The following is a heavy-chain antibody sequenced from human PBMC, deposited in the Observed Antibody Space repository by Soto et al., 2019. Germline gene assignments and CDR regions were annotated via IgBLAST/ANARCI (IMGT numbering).Heavy chain of an antibody. D-gene: IGHD6-13*01. Sequence: QVQLVQSGAEVKKPGASVKVSCKASGYTFTSYAMHWVRQAPGHRLEWMGWINAGNGNTKSSQKFQGRVTITRDTSASTAYMELSSLRSEDTAVYYCARDRARIAAAGKNWFDPWGQGTLVTVSS. V-gene: IGHV1-3*01. CDR2: INAGNGNT. CDR1: GYTFTSYA. J-gene: IGHJ5*02. CDR3: ARDRARIAAAGKNWFDP.